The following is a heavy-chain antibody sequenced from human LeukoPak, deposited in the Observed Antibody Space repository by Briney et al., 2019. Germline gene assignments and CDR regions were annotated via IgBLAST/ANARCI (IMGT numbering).Heavy chain of an antibody. Sequence: GGSLRLSCEASGFTFSSYEMNWVRQAPGKGLEWLSYISSSVSTVYYADSVKGRFTISRDNAKNSLYLQMNSLRAEDTAFYYCARGDSSHWLYYFDYWGQGTLVTVSS. V-gene: IGHV3-48*03. CDR3: ARGDSSHWLYYFDY. CDR2: ISSSVSTV. J-gene: IGHJ4*02. CDR1: GFTFSSYE. D-gene: IGHD6-13*01.